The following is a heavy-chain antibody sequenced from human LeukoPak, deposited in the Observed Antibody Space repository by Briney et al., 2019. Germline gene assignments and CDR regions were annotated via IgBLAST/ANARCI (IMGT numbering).Heavy chain of an antibody. D-gene: IGHD6-6*01. J-gene: IGHJ4*02. CDR2: ISSSSSYI. Sequence: GGSLRLSCAASGFTFSSYWMHWVRQAPGKGLEWVSSISSSSSYIYYADSVKGRFTISRDNAKNSLYLQMNSLRAEDTAVYYCFGSSIAARGGQGTLVTVSS. CDR1: GFTFSSYW. CDR3: FGSSIAAR. V-gene: IGHV3-21*01.